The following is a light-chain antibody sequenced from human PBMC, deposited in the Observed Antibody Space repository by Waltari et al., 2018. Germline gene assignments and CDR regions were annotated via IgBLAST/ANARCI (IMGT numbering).Light chain of an antibody. Sequence: DIVMTQSPDSLAVSLGERATINCKSSQSVLYSSNNKNYLAWYQQKPGQPPKLLIYWASTREYGVPDRFSGSGSGTDFTLTISSLQAEDVAVYYCQQYYSTPPRTFGQGTKLEIK. CDR3: QQYYSTPPRT. CDR2: WAS. CDR1: QSVLYSSNNKNY. J-gene: IGKJ2*01. V-gene: IGKV4-1*01.